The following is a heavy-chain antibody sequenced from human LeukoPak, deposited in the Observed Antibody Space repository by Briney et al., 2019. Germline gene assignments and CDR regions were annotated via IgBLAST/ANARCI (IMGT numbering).Heavy chain of an antibody. D-gene: IGHD4-17*01. CDR3: ARDPVTQYYFDY. CDR1: GFTFSSYA. V-gene: IGHV3-30-3*01. CDR2: ISYDGSNK. J-gene: IGHJ4*02. Sequence: GGSLRLSCAASGFTFSSYAMHWVRQAPGNGLEWVAVISYDGSNKYYADSVKGRFTISRDNSKNTLYLQMNSLRAEDTAVYYCARDPVTQYYFDYWGQGTLVTVSS.